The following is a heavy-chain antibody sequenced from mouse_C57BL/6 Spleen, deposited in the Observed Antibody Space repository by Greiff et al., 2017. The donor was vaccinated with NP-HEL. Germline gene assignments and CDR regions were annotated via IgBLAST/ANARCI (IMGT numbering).Heavy chain of an antibody. CDR3: ARSNPFDY. V-gene: IGHV1-50*01. CDR2: IDPSDSYT. CDR1: GYTFTSYW. J-gene: IGHJ2*01. D-gene: IGHD4-1*01. Sequence: VQLQQPGAELVKPGASVKLSCKASGYTFTSYWMQWVKQRPGQGLEWIGEIDPSDSYTNYNQKFKGKATLTVDTSSSTAYMQLSSLTSEDSAVYYCARSNPFDYWGQGTTLTVSS.